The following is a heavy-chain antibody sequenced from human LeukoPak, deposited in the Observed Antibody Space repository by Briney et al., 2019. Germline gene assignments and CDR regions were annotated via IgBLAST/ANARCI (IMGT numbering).Heavy chain of an antibody. Sequence: ASQTLSLTCTVFGGSISSGSYYWGWIRPPAGKGLEWIGRIYTSGSTNYNPSLKSRATISVDTSKNQFSQMMSSLTAASTAVYYCARGEYYFDYWGQGTLVTVSS. CDR1: GGSISSGSYY. CDR3: ARGEYYFDY. D-gene: IGHD2/OR15-2a*01. CDR2: IYTSGST. V-gene: IGHV4-61*02. J-gene: IGHJ4*02.